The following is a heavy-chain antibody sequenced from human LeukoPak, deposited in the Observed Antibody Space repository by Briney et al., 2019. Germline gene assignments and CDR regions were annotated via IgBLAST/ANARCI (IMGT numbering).Heavy chain of an antibody. V-gene: IGHV4-59*01. Sequence: SGTLSLTCTVSGGSISPYHWSWIRQPPGKGLEWIGYIYYSGSTNYNPSLKSRVTISVDTSKNQFSLRLSSVTAADTAVYYCARTNAFDIWGQGTMVTVSS. CDR3: ARTNAFDI. J-gene: IGHJ3*02. CDR1: GGSISPYH. CDR2: IYYSGST.